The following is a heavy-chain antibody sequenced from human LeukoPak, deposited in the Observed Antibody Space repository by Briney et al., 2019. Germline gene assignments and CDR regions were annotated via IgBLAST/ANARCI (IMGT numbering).Heavy chain of an antibody. V-gene: IGHV3-48*01. J-gene: IGHJ4*02. CDR2: ISSSSSTI. CDR1: GFTFSSYS. CDR3: ARALTIFGVVIDY. Sequence: GGSLRLSCAASGFTFSSYSMNWVRQAPGKGLEWVSYISSSSSTIYYADSVKGRFTISRDNAKNSLYLQMNSLRAEDTAVYYCARALTIFGVVIDYWGQGTLVTVSS. D-gene: IGHD3-3*01.